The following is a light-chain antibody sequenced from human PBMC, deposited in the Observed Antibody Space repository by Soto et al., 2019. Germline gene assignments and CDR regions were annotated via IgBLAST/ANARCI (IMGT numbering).Light chain of an antibody. CDR1: QSISGY. Sequence: DIQVTQSPSSLSASVGDRFAISCRASQSISGYLNWYQQKPXKAPNLLXXDASSLQSGVPSRFSGRGSGAEYTLTISSLQHEDFANYFCQHSYSNFPTTFGQGTRLEIK. J-gene: IGKJ5*01. CDR3: QHSYSNFPTT. V-gene: IGKV1-39*01. CDR2: DAS.